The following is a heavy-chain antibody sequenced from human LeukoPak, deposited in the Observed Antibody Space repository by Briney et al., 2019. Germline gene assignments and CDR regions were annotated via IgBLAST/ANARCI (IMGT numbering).Heavy chain of an antibody. J-gene: IGHJ4*02. V-gene: IGHV1-2*02. D-gene: IGHD6-19*01. CDR1: GYTFTGYY. Sequence: ASVKVSCKASGYTFTGYYMHWVRQAPGQGLEWMGWINPNSGGTNYAQKFQGRVTMTRDTSISTAYMELSRLRSDDTAVYYCARGGVYSSGWLTPSDYWGQGTLVTVSP. CDR3: ARGGVYSSGWLTPSDY. CDR2: INPNSGGT.